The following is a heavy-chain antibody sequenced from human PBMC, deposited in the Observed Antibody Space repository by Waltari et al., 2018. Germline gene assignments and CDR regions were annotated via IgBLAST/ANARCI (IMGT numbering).Heavy chain of an antibody. D-gene: IGHD3-16*02. CDR3: ARSGDGDYIWGSYRQSGMDV. V-gene: IGHV4-38-2*01. J-gene: IGHJ6*02. CDR2: IYHSGST. Sequence: QVQLQESGPGLVKPSETLSLTCAVSGYSISSGYYWGWIRQPPGKGLEWIGSIYHSGSTYYNPSLKSRVTISVDTSKNQFSLKLRSVTAADTAVYYCARSGDGDYIWGSYRQSGMDVWGQGTTVIVSS. CDR1: GYSISSGYY.